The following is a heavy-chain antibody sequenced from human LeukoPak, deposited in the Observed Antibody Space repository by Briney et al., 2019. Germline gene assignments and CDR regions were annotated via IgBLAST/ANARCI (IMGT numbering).Heavy chain of an antibody. CDR2: ISGSGGST. CDR1: GFTFSSYA. Sequence: HTGGSLRLSCAASGFTFSSYAMSWVRQAPGKGLEWVSAISGSGGSTYYADSVKGRFTISRDNSKNTLYLQMNSLRAEDTAVYYCAKGHYYDSSGYYFPFDYWGQGTLVTVSS. V-gene: IGHV3-23*01. CDR3: AKGHYYDSSGYYFPFDY. J-gene: IGHJ4*02. D-gene: IGHD3-22*01.